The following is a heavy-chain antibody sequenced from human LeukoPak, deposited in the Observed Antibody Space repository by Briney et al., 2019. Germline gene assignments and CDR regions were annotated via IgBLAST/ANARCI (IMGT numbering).Heavy chain of an antibody. J-gene: IGHJ4*02. CDR1: GYTLTELS. CDR3: ARAGYSSGHKSYYFDY. CDR2: FDPEDGET. D-gene: IGHD6-19*01. Sequence: ASVKVSCKVSGYTLTELSMHWVRQAPGKGLEWMGGFDPEDGETIYAQKFQGRVTMTEDTSTDTAYMELSSLRSDDTAVYYCARAGYSSGHKSYYFDYWGQGTLVTVSS. V-gene: IGHV1-24*01.